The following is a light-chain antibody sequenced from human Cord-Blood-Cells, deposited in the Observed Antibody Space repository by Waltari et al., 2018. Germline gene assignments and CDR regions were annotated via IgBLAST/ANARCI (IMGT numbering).Light chain of an antibody. CDR2: GAS. CDR1: QSVSSSY. J-gene: IGKJ2*03. CDR3: QQYGSSPYS. Sequence: DIVSTQSPRTLSLSPGESATLPCRARQSVSSSYLAWYQQKPGQAPRLLIYGASSRATGIPDRCIGSGSETDFTLTISRLRPEDFAVYYCQQYGSSPYSFGQGTKLEIK. V-gene: IGKV3-20*01.